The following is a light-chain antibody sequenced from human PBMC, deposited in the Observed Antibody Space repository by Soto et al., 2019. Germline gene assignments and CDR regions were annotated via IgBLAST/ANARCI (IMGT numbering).Light chain of an antibody. CDR3: QAWDSSTVV. V-gene: IGLV3-1*01. Sequence: SSELTQPPSVSVSPGQTASITCSGDKLGDKYACWYQQKPGQSPVLVIYQDSKRPSGIPERFSGSNSGNTATLTISGTQAMDEADNYCQAWDSSTVVFGGGTKLTVL. CDR2: QDS. J-gene: IGLJ2*01. CDR1: KLGDKY.